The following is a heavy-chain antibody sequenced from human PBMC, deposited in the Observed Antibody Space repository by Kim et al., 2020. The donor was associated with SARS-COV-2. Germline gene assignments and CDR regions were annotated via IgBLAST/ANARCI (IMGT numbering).Heavy chain of an antibody. V-gene: IGHV3-7*01. CDR2: IKQDGNQK. CDR3: ARDGDLYISGTDAVGI. CDR1: GFTFSSYW. Sequence: GGSLRLSCAASGFTFSSYWMTWVRQAPGKGLEWVSYIKQDGNQKYYVDSVKGRFTISRDNAKNSLYLQMNSLRAEDTAVYYCARDGDLYISGTDAVGICGHGTTGTVSS. J-gene: IGHJ3*02. D-gene: IGHD6-19*01.